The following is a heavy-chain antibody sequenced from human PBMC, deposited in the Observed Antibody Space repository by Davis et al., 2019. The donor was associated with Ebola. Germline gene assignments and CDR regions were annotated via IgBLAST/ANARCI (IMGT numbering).Heavy chain of an antibody. D-gene: IGHD4-23*01. V-gene: IGHV7-4-1*02. CDR2: INTNTGNS. CDR3: ARVRSYGGNSRYYYYYYGMDV. CDR1: GYTFTSYA. Sequence: ASVKVSCKASGYTFTSYAMNWVRQAPGQGLEWMGWINTNTGNSTYAQGFTGRFVFSLDTSVSTAYLQISSLKAEDTAVYYCARVRSYGGNSRYYYYYYGMDVWGKGTTVTVSS. J-gene: IGHJ6*04.